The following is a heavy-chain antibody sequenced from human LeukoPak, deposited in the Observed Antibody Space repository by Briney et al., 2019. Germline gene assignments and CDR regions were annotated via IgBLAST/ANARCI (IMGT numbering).Heavy chain of an antibody. Sequence: PSETLSLTCTVSGGSISSYYWSWIRQPPGKGLEWIGYIYYSGSTNYNPSLKSRVTMSVDTSKNQFSLKLSSVTAADTAVYYCARSRGYSYGTTFLDYWGQGTLVTVSS. CDR2: IYYSGST. V-gene: IGHV4-59*12. J-gene: IGHJ4*02. CDR1: GGSISSYY. D-gene: IGHD5-18*01. CDR3: ARSRGYSYGTTFLDY.